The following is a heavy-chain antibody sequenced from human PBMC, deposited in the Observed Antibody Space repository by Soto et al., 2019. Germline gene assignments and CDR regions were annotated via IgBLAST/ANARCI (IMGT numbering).Heavy chain of an antibody. CDR2: IYYSGST. D-gene: IGHD3-9*01. J-gene: IGHJ4*02. Sequence: TLSLTCTVSGGSVSSGSYYWSWIRQPPGKGLEWIGYIYYSGSTNYNPSLKSRVTISVDTSKNQFSLKLSSVTAADTAVYFCARSHDLDIDADYWGQGILVTVSS. V-gene: IGHV4-61*01. CDR3: ARSHDLDIDADY. CDR1: GGSVSSGSYY.